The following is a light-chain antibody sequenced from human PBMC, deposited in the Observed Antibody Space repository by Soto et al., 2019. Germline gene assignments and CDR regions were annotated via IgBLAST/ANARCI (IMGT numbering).Light chain of an antibody. CDR3: HQYNNWPPYT. Sequence: EIVMTQSPATLSVSPGERATLSCRASQSVNSNLAWYQQKPGQAPRLLIYVASTRATGIPARFSGSGSGTEFTLTISSLQSEDFAVYYCHQYNNWPPYTFGQGTKLDIK. J-gene: IGKJ2*01. CDR2: VAS. V-gene: IGKV3-15*01. CDR1: QSVNSN.